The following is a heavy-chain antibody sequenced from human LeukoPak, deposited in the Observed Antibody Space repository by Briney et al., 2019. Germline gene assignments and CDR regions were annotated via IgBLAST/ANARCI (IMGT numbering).Heavy chain of an antibody. CDR2: ISSSSSNI. CDR3: AKGHYFGY. V-gene: IGHV3-21*01. J-gene: IGHJ4*02. CDR1: GFTFSSYS. Sequence: GGSLRLSCAASGFTFSSYSMNWVRQAPGKGLEWVSSISSSSSNIYYADSVKGRFTISRDNAKNSLYLQMNSLRAEDTAVYYCAKGHYFGYWGQGTLVTVSS.